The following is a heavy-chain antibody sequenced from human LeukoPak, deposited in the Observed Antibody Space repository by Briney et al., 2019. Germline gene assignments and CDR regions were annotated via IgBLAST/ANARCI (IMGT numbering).Heavy chain of an antibody. Sequence: PGGSLRLSCAASGFTFSSYAMHWVRQAPGRGLEWVAVISYDGSNRYYADSVKGRFTISRDNSKNTLYLQMNSLRAEDTAVYYCARVSSGWCFDYWGQGTLVTVSS. CDR3: ARVSSGWCFDY. J-gene: IGHJ4*02. CDR2: ISYDGSNR. D-gene: IGHD6-19*01. V-gene: IGHV3-30-3*01. CDR1: GFTFSSYA.